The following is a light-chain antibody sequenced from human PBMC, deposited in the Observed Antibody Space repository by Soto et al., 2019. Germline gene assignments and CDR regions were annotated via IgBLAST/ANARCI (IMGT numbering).Light chain of an antibody. CDR3: QQYNNWPPWT. J-gene: IGKJ1*01. CDR1: QSVSSN. CDR2: GAS. Sequence: EIVMTQSQATLSVAPGERATLSCRASQSVSSNLAWYQQKPGQAPRLLIYGASTRATGIPARFSGSGSGTECTLTISSLQSEDCAVYYCQQYNNWPPWTFGQGTKVEIK. V-gene: IGKV3-15*01.